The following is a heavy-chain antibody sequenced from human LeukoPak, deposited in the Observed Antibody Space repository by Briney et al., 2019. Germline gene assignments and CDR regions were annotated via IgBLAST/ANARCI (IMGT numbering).Heavy chain of an antibody. CDR3: AKVGRTSHTDFWSGYYGGTYYYYMDV. J-gene: IGHJ6*03. D-gene: IGHD3-3*01. CDR1: GFTFSSYA. CDR2: ISGSGGST. V-gene: IGHV3-23*01. Sequence: PGRSLRLSCAASGFTFSSYAMSWVRQAPGKGLEWVSAISGSGGSTYYADSVKGRFTISRDNSKNTLYLQMNSLRAEDTAVYYCAKVGRTSHTDFWSGYYGGTYYYYMDVWGKGTTVTVSS.